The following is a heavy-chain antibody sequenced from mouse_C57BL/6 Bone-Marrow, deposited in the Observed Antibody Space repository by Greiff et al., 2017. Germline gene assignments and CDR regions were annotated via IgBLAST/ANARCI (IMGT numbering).Heavy chain of an antibody. D-gene: IGHD4-1*01. Sequence: VHVKQSGPELVKPGASVKISCKASGYSFTDYNMNWVKQSNGRSLEWIGVINPNYGTTSYNQKFKGKATLTVDQSSSTAYMQLNSLTSEDSAVYYCANWYYAMDYWGQGTSVTVSS. CDR1: GYSFTDYN. CDR3: ANWYYAMDY. CDR2: INPNYGTT. V-gene: IGHV1-39*01. J-gene: IGHJ4*01.